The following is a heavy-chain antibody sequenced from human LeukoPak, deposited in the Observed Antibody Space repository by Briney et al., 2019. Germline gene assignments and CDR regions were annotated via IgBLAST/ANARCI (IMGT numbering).Heavy chain of an antibody. CDR2: ISGSGGST. V-gene: IGHV3-23*01. J-gene: IGHJ3*02. CDR1: GFTFSSYA. Sequence: GGSQRLSCAASGFTFSSYAMSWVRQAPGKGLEWVSAISGSGGSTYYADSVKGRFTISRDNSKNTLYLQMNSLRAEDTAVYYCANVRNDHDILTGYYSSTGDAFDIWAQGTMVTVSS. CDR3: ANVRNDHDILTGYYSSTGDAFDI. D-gene: IGHD3-9*01.